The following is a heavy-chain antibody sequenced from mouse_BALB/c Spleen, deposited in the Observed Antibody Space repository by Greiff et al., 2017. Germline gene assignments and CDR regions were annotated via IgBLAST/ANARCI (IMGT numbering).Heavy chain of an antibody. CDR2: ISSGGGST. D-gene: IGHD1-1*01. J-gene: IGHJ2*01. CDR3: ATQESLITTVVATYDY. V-gene: IGHV5-12-1*01. Sequence: EVMLVESGGGLVKPGGSLKLSCAASGFAFSSYDMSWVRQTPEKRLEWVAYISSGGGSTYYPDTVKGRFTISRDNAKNTLYLQMSSLKSEDTAMYYCATQESLITTVVATYDYWGQGTTLTVSS. CDR1: GFAFSSYD.